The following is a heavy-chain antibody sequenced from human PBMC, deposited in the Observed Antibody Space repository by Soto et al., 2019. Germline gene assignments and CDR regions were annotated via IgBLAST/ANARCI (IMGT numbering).Heavy chain of an antibody. D-gene: IGHD3-3*01. CDR3: ARGFTIFGVVNPGGMDV. V-gene: IGHV4-34*01. CDR1: GGSFSGYY. CDR2: INHSGST. J-gene: IGHJ6*02. Sequence: PSETLSLTCDVYGGSFSGYYWGWIRQPPGKGLEWIGEINHSGSTNYNPSLKSRVTISVDTSKNQFSLKLSSVTAADTAVYYCARGFTIFGVVNPGGMDVWGQGTTVTVSS.